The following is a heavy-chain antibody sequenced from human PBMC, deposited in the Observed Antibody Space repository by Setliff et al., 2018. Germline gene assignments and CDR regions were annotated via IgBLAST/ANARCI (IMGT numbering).Heavy chain of an antibody. CDR3: ARVARVVLSRNAFDI. D-gene: IGHD2-2*01. CDR1: GGSISSGGYY. Sequence: LSLTCTVSGGSISSGGYYWSWIRQHPGKGLEWIGYIYYSGSTYYNPSLKSRVTISVDTSKNQFSLKLSPVTAADTAVYYCARVARVVLSRNAFDIWGQGTMVTVSS. CDR2: IYYSGST. J-gene: IGHJ3*02. V-gene: IGHV4-31*03.